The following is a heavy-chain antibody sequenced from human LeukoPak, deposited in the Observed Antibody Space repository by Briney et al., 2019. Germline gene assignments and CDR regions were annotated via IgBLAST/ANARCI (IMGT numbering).Heavy chain of an antibody. CDR3: ARDHDTAMVN. CDR1: GYTFTGYY. V-gene: IGHV1-2*02. Sequence: ASVKVSCKASGYTFTGYYMHWVRQAPGQGLEWMGWINPNSGGTNYAQKFQGRVTMTRDTSISTAHMELSRLRSDDTAVYYCARDHDTAMVNWGQGTLVTVSS. J-gene: IGHJ4*02. D-gene: IGHD5-18*01. CDR2: INPNSGGT.